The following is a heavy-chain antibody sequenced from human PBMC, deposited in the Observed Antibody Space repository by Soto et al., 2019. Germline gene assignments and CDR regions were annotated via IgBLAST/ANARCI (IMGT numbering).Heavy chain of an antibody. D-gene: IGHD2-15*01. Sequence: QVQLVESGGGVVQPGRSLRLSCAASGFTFSSYGMHWVRQAPGKGLEWVAVISYDGSNKYYADSVKGRFTISRDNSQNTLYLQMNSLRAEDTAVYYFSKDPTSVVVVASTGPDYWGQGTLVTVAS. V-gene: IGHV3-30*18. CDR3: SKDPTSVVVVASTGPDY. CDR2: ISYDGSNK. CDR1: GFTFSSYG. J-gene: IGHJ4*02.